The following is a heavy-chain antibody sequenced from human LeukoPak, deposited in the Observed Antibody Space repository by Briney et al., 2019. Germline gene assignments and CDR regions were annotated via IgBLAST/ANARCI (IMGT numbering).Heavy chain of an antibody. CDR1: GFTFSSYD. J-gene: IGHJ6*02. D-gene: IGHD3-22*01. CDR3: ARATNYYDSSGYYLGSGMDV. Sequence: GGSLRLSCAASGFTFSSYDMHWVRQATGKGLEWVSAIGTAGDTYYPGSVKGRFTISRENAKNSLYLQMNSLRAGDTAVYYCARATNYYDSSGYYLGSGMDVWGQGTTVTVSS. CDR2: IGTAGDT. V-gene: IGHV3-13*01.